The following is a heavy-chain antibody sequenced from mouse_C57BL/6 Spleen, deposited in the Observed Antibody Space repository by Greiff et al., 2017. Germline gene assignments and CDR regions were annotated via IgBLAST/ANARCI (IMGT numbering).Heavy chain of an antibody. Sequence: VQLQQSGAELVKPGASVKMSCKASGYTFTSYWITWVKQRPGQGLEWIGDIYPGSGSTNYNEKFKSKATLTVDTSSSTAYMQLSSLTSEDSAVYYCARRGYYGSSYFDYWGQGTTLTVSS. CDR2: IYPGSGST. V-gene: IGHV1-55*01. CDR3: ARRGYYGSSYFDY. CDR1: GYTFTSYW. D-gene: IGHD1-1*01. J-gene: IGHJ2*01.